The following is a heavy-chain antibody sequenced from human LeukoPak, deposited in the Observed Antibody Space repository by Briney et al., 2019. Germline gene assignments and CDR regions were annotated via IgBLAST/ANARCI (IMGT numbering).Heavy chain of an antibody. Sequence: GGSLRLSCAASGFTFSRYGMHWVRQAPGKGLEWVAVISFDGSNKYSTDSVKGRFTISRDNSKNTLYLQMNSLRAEDTAVYYCARDDPYGQFDYWGQGTLVTVSS. D-gene: IGHD4-17*01. CDR1: GFTFSRYG. V-gene: IGHV3-30*03. J-gene: IGHJ4*02. CDR3: ARDDPYGQFDY. CDR2: ISFDGSNK.